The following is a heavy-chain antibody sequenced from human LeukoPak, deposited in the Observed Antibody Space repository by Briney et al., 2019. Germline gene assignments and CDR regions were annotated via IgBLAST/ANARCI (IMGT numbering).Heavy chain of an antibody. J-gene: IGHJ4*02. Sequence: GGSLRLSCAASGFTFSSYSRNWVRQAPGKGLEWVSSISSSSSYIYYADSVKGRFTISRDNAENSLYLQMNSLRAEDTAVYYCAMDGVTTLGIFDYWGQGTLVTVSS. CDR3: AMDGVTTLGIFDY. CDR1: GFTFSSYS. V-gene: IGHV3-21*01. CDR2: ISSSSSYI. D-gene: IGHD4-17*01.